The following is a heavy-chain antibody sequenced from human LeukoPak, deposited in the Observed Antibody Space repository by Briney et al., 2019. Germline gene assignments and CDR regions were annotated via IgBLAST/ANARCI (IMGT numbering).Heavy chain of an antibody. CDR2: ISYDGSNK. Sequence: PGGSLRLSCAASGFTFSSYGMHWVRQAPGKGLEWVAVISYDGSNKYYADSVKGRFTISRDNSKNTLYLQMNSLRAEDTAVYYCAKVAELRYFDWLLPLDYWGQGTLVTVSS. D-gene: IGHD3-9*01. CDR1: GFTFSSYG. V-gene: IGHV3-30*18. CDR3: AKVAELRYFDWLLPLDY. J-gene: IGHJ4*02.